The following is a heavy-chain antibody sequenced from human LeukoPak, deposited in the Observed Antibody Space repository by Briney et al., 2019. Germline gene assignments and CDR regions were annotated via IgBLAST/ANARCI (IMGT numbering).Heavy chain of an antibody. CDR3: ARKDGGRDGMDV. CDR2: LNPNTLVT. CDR1: GYTFTDYF. V-gene: IGHV1-2*02. Sequence: ASVKVSCRASGYTFTDYFMHWVRQAPGQGLEWMGWLNPNTLVTNYAQHFQGRVSMTWDTSISTGYMDLHSLTSDDTAVYYCARKDGGRDGMDVWGQGTTVTVSS. J-gene: IGHJ6*02. D-gene: IGHD2-15*01.